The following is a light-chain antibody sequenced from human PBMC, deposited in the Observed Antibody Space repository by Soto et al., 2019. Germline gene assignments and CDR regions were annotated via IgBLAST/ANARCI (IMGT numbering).Light chain of an antibody. V-gene: IGLV1-44*01. Sequence: QSVLTQPPSASGTPGQTITISCSGSNSNIGSHTVNWYQHLPGTAPKLLIYSNDQRPSGVPDRFSGSKSGTSAPLAIYGLQSEDEADYYCSAWDDSLYVVFGEGTQLTVL. J-gene: IGLJ3*02. CDR2: SND. CDR1: NSNIGSHT. CDR3: SAWDDSLYVV.